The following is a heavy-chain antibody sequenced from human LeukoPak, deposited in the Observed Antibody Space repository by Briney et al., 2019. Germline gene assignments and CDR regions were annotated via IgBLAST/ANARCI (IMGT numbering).Heavy chain of an antibody. J-gene: IGHJ4*02. CDR3: AIYDFWSGYHIDAG. Sequence: PGGSLRLSCAASGFTFSSYSMNWVRQAPGKGLEWVSSISSSSSYIYYADSVKGRFTISRDNAKNSLYLQMNSLRAEDTAVYYCAIYDFWSGYHIDAGWGQGTLVTVSS. CDR2: ISSSSSYI. D-gene: IGHD3-3*01. CDR1: GFTFSSYS. V-gene: IGHV3-21*01.